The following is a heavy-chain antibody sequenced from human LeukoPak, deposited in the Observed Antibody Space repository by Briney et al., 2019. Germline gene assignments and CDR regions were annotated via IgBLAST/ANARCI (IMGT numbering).Heavy chain of an antibody. CDR3: AKDTGPAWYYYGMDV. V-gene: IGHV3-9*01. J-gene: IGHJ6*02. CDR2: ISWNSVSI. Sequence: GGSLRLSCAASGFTCDDYAMHWVRQAPGKGLGWVSGISWNSVSIGYADSVKGRFTISRDNAKNSLYLQMNSLRAEDAALYYCAKDTGPAWYYYGMDVWGQGTTVTVSS. CDR1: GFTCDDYA.